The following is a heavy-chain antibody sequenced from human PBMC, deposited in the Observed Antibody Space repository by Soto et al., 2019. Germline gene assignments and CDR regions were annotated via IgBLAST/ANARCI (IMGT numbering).Heavy chain of an antibody. CDR2: VYYSGST. CDR3: ARPHGGSSGWDNWFDP. J-gene: IGHJ5*02. V-gene: IGHV4-59*01. CDR1: GGSISSYY. D-gene: IGHD6-25*01. Sequence: QVQLQESGPGLVKPSETLSLTCTVSGGSISSYYWSWIRQPPGKGLEWIGYVYYSGSTKYNPSLKSRVTIAVDTSKNQFSLKLSSVTAADTAVYYCARPHGGSSGWDNWFDPWGQGTLVTVSS.